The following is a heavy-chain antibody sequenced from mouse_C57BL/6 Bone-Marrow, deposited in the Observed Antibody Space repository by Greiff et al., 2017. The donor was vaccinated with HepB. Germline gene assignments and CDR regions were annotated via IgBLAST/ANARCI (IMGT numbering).Heavy chain of an antibody. CDR1: GYAFSSSW. D-gene: IGHD4-1*01. J-gene: IGHJ2*01. CDR3: AREGGNLNWDIDY. CDR2: IYPGDGDT. Sequence: QVQLKESGPELVKPGASVKISCKASGYAFSSSWMNWVKQRPGKGLEWIGRIYPGDGDTNYNGKFKGKATLTADKSSSTAYMQLSSLTSEDSAVYYCAREGGNLNWDIDYWGQGTTLTVSS. V-gene: IGHV1-82*01.